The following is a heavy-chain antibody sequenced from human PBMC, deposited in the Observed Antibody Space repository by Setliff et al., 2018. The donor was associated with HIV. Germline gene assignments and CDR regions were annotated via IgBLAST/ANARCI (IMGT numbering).Heavy chain of an antibody. V-gene: IGHV4-39*07. Sequence: LSLTCIVSSGSITSSNYYWGWIRQPPGKGLEWIGSIFYSGSPYYTPSLKSRVTISVDTSKNQFSLKLSSVTAADTAVYYCARDSRRTVIIVGFDYWGQGTLVTVSS. CDR2: IFYSGSP. D-gene: IGHD3-22*01. CDR1: SGSITSSNYY. J-gene: IGHJ4*02. CDR3: ARDSRRTVIIVGFDY.